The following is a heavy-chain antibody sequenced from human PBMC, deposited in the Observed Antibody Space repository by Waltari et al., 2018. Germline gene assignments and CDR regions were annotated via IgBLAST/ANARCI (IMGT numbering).Heavy chain of an antibody. CDR3: ARGSFDSDSYFDV. V-gene: IGHV4-38-2*01. Sequence: QVQLQESGPGLGKPSETLSLTCAVSGYPISSGYYWGWIRQPPGKGLEWSGSIYHSGTTYYSPSLKSRVTISVDTSKNQFSLKVTSLTAADTAIYYCARGSFDSDSYFDVWGRGTLVTVSS. CDR2: IYHSGTT. J-gene: IGHJ2*01. CDR1: GYPISSGYY. D-gene: IGHD1-26*01.